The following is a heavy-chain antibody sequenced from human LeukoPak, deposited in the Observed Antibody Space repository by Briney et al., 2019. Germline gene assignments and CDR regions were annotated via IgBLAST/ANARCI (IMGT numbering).Heavy chain of an antibody. J-gene: IGHJ5*02. Sequence: SVKVSCKASGGTFSSYAISWVRQAPGQGLEWIGGIIPIFGTANYAQKFQGRVTITADESTSTAYMELSSLRSEDTAVYYCTGGWYYYGSGSHPFDPWGQGTLVTVSS. V-gene: IGHV1-69*13. CDR2: IIPIFGTA. CDR3: TGGWYYYGSGSHPFDP. D-gene: IGHD3-10*01. CDR1: GGTFSSYA.